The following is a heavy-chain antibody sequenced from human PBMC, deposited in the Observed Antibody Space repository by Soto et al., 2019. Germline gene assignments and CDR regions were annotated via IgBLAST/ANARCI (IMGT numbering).Heavy chain of an antibody. CDR1: GGSISSSTYY. Sequence: SETLSLTCTVSGGSISSSTYYWGWIRQPPGKGLEWIGSLYYSGSISFSPSLKSRVTISADTSKNQFSLKLTSVTAADTAVYYCARHHYPPTVDYWGPGTLVTVPS. V-gene: IGHV4-39*01. J-gene: IGHJ4*02. D-gene: IGHD4-4*01. CDR2: LYYSGSI. CDR3: ARHHYPPTVDY.